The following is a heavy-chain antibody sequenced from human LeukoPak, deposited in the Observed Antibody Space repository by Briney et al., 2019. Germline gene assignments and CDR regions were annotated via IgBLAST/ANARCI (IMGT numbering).Heavy chain of an antibody. CDR3: AKNRGGSCYDGSDY. Sequence: GGSLRLVCAASGFTFSSYAMSWVRQAPGKGLEWVSGICAIGGTTYYADFVKGRFTISRDNSKNTLYLQMNSLRLEDTAVYYCAKNRGGSCYDGSDYWGQGTLVTVSS. CDR1: GFTFSSYA. V-gene: IGHV3-23*01. D-gene: IGHD2-15*01. CDR2: ICAIGGTT. J-gene: IGHJ4*02.